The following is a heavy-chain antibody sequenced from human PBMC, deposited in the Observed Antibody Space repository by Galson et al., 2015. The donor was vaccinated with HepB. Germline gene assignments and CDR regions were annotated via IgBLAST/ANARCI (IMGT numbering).Heavy chain of an antibody. CDR1: GFTFNSYA. CDR3: AKGNRGRDGYNFFDY. J-gene: IGHJ4*02. CDR2: ISISGGKT. V-gene: IGHV3-23*01. Sequence: SLRLSCAAHGFTFNSYAMIWAPQAPGKGLEWVSAISISGGKTYYADSVKGRFTISRDNSKNTLYLQMNSLRAEDTAVYYCAKGNRGRDGYNFFDYWGQGTLVTVSS. D-gene: IGHD5-24*01.